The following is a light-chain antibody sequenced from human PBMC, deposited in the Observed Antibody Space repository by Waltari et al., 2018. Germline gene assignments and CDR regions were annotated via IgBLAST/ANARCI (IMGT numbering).Light chain of an antibody. CDR3: QQGRDSPRT. CDR1: QSIRSF. V-gene: IGKV1-39*01. Sequence: DIRLTQSPSSLSASAGARVTINCRASQSIRSFLNWYQQKPGKDPKLLIYDTFKLETGVPPRFSGSGSGTDFTLTINSLQPDDFATYYCQQGRDSPRTFGQGTRVEIK. J-gene: IGKJ1*01. CDR2: DTF.